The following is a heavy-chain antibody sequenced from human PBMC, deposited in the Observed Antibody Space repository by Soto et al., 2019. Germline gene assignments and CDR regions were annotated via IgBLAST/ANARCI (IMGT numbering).Heavy chain of an antibody. Sequence: GESLKISCKGSGYSFTSYWISWVRQMPVKGLEWMGRIDPSDSYTNYSPSFQGHVTISADKSISTAYLQWSSLKASDTAMYYCASLPRIVGASYGMDVWGQGTTVTVSS. D-gene: IGHD1-26*01. CDR2: IDPSDSYT. CDR1: GYSFTSYW. V-gene: IGHV5-10-1*01. J-gene: IGHJ6*02. CDR3: ASLPRIVGASYGMDV.